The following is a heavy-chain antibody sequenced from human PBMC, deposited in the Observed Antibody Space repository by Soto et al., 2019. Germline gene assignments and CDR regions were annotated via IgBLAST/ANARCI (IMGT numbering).Heavy chain of an antibody. D-gene: IGHD3-16*02. J-gene: IGHJ3*02. CDR2: INHSGST. CDR1: GGSFSGYY. CDR3: ARAPKGRVITFGGVIVVPDAFDI. V-gene: IGHV4-34*01. Sequence: QVQLQQWGAGLLKPSETLSLTCAVYGGSFSGYYWSWIRQPPGKGLEWIGEINHSGSTNYNPSLKSRVTISVDTSKNQFSLKLSSVTAADKAVYYCARAPKGRVITFGGVIVVPDAFDIWGQGTMVTVSS.